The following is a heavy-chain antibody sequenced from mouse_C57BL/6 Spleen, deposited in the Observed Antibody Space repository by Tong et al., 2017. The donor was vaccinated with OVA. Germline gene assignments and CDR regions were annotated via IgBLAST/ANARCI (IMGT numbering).Heavy chain of an antibody. V-gene: IGHV1-82*01. D-gene: IGHD4-1*01. CDR2: IYPGDGDT. CDR3: ALANSGSLVFAY. J-gene: IGHJ3*01. Sequence: VQLQESGPELVKPGASVKISCKASGYAFSSSWMNWVKQRPGKGLEWIGRIYPGDGDTNYNGKFKGKATLTADKSSSTAYMQLSSLTSEDSAVYFCALANSGSLVFAYWGQGTLVTVSS. CDR1: GYAFSSSW.